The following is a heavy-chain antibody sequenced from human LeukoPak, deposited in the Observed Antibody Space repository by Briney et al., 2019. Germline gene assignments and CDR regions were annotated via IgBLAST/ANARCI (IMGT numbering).Heavy chain of an antibody. J-gene: IGHJ4*02. CDR1: GFTLSGSA. V-gene: IGHV3-73*01. Sequence: GGSLRLSCAASGFTLSGSAMHWVRQASGKGLEWVGRIRSKANSYATAYAASVKGRFTISRDDSKNTAYLQMNSLKTEDTAVYYCTTVSSGYIDYWGQGTLVTVSS. CDR2: IRSKANSYAT. CDR3: TTVSSGYIDY. D-gene: IGHD3-22*01.